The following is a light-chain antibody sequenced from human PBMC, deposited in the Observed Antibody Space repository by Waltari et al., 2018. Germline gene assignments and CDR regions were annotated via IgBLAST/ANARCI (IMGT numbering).Light chain of an antibody. Sequence: DIQLTQSPSFLSASVGDRVTITCRASQGINNFLAWYQQKPGKAPKPLIYAASTLQSWVPSRFSGSGSGTEFTLTISSLQPEDFAAYSCQQLSTYPWTFGQGTRLEIK. CDR2: AAS. CDR3: QQLSTYPWT. V-gene: IGKV1-9*01. J-gene: IGKJ2*02. CDR1: QGINNF.